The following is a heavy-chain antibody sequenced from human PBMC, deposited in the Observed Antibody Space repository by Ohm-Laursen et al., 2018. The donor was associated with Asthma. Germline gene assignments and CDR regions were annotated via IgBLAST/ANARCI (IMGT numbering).Heavy chain of an antibody. V-gene: IGHV4-30-2*01. CDR2: ISHSGGT. J-gene: IGHJ3*02. CDR1: GGSTSSGGSS. Sequence: TLSLTWAVSGGSTSSGGSSWSWIRQPPGEGLEWIGYISHSGGTYYNPSLKSRVTISVDRSKKQISLKLSSVTAADTAVYYCARALPATVVGAFDIWGQGTLVTVSS. CDR3: ARALPATVVGAFDI.